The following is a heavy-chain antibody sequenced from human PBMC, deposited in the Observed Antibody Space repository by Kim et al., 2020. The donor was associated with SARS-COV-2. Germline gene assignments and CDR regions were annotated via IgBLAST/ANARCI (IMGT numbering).Heavy chain of an antibody. J-gene: IGHJ4*02. CDR1: EFIFNIHD. D-gene: IGHD5-12*01. Sequence: GGSLRLSCAASEFIFNIHDMHWVRQTTEKGLEWVSGIGTAGDIYYADSVKGRFTISREDATDSLYLQLNSLRVGDTAIYYCVKALTRGNLRGGFDWGFDSWGQGTLVTVSS. V-gene: IGHV3-13*01. CDR2: IGTAGDI. CDR3: VKALTRGNLRGGFDWGFDS.